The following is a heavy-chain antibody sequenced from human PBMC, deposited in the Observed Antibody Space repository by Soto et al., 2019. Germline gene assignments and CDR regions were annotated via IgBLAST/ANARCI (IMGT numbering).Heavy chain of an antibody. CDR2: IYYSGST. J-gene: IGHJ5*02. CDR3: ARSRMTTRFDNWFDP. V-gene: IGHV4-59*01. CDR1: GGSISSYY. Sequence: SETLSLTCTVSGGSISSYYWSWIRQPPGKGLEWIGYIYYSGSTNYNPSLKSRVTISVDTSKNQFSLKLSSVTAADTAVYYCARSRMTTRFDNWFDPWGQGTLVTVSS. D-gene: IGHD4-4*01.